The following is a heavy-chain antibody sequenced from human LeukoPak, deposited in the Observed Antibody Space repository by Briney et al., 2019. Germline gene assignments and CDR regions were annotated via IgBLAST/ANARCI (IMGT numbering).Heavy chain of an antibody. Sequence: PGGSLRLSCVASGFTFAAHALTWVRQAPGKGLEWVSGISGGGSSTYYADSVKGRFTISRDNSKNTLYLQMNSLRAEDTAVYYCAKDGPYYDYVWGSIDYWGQGTLVTVSS. CDR2: ISGGGSST. CDR1: GFTFAAHA. J-gene: IGHJ4*02. V-gene: IGHV3-23*01. CDR3: AKDGPYYDYVWGSIDY. D-gene: IGHD3-16*01.